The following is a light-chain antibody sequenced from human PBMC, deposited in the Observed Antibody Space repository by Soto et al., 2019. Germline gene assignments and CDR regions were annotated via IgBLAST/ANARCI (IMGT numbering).Light chain of an antibody. V-gene: IGKV1-39*01. CDR1: QSISSY. J-gene: IGKJ4*01. CDR2: AAS. Sequence: DSQMTQSPSSLSASVVDRVTITCRASQSISSYLNWYQQKPGKATKLLIYAASSLQSGVPSRFSGSGSGTDFTLTISSLQPEEFATYYCQQSYITPLNFGGGTKVEIK. CDR3: QQSYITPLN.